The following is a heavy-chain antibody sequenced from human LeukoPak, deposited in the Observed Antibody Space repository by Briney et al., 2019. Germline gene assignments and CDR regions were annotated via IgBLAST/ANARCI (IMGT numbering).Heavy chain of an antibody. D-gene: IGHD6-6*01. CDR2: IYYSGST. J-gene: IGHJ4*02. Sequence: SQTLSLTCTVSGGSISSGGYYWSWIRQHPGKGLEWIGYIYYSGSTYYNPSLKSRVPISVDTSKNQFSLKLSSVTAADTAVYYCARKEYSSSSAVDYWGQGTLVTVSS. V-gene: IGHV4-31*03. CDR1: GGSISSGGYY. CDR3: ARKEYSSSSAVDY.